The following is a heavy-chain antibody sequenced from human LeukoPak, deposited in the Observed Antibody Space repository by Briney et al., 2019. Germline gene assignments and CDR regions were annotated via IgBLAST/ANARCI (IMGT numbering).Heavy chain of an antibody. Sequence: SQTLSLTCTVSGGSISSSGYYWSWLRQHPGKGLEWIGYIYYSGTTYYNPSLRSRVAISVDTSKNQFSLKLTSVTAADTAVYYCARDKESGSYSYGMDVWGQGTTVTVSS. CDR1: GGSISSSGYY. J-gene: IGHJ6*02. CDR2: IYYSGTT. D-gene: IGHD1-26*01. CDR3: ARDKESGSYSYGMDV. V-gene: IGHV4-31*03.